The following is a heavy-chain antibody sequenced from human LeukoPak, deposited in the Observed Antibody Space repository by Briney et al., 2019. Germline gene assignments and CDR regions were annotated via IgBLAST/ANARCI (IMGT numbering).Heavy chain of an antibody. CDR1: GGTFSSYA. J-gene: IGHJ4*02. Sequence: ASVKVSCKASGGTFSSYAISWVRQAPGQGLEWMGGIIPIFGTANYAQKFQGRVTITADESTSTAYMELSSLRSEDTAVYYCARTPGIAVAGGGSFDYWGQGTLVAVSS. CDR2: IIPIFGTA. V-gene: IGHV1-69*13. CDR3: ARTPGIAVAGGGSFDY. D-gene: IGHD6-19*01.